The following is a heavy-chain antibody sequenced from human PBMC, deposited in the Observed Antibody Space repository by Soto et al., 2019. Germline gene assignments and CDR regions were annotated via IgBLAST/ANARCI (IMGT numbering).Heavy chain of an antibody. CDR3: AREYSSSWYYFDY. CDR2: IYYSGST. V-gene: IGHV4-31*03. D-gene: IGHD6-13*01. J-gene: IGHJ4*02. CDR1: GGSISGRGYY. Sequence: SETLCLTCTVSGGSISGRGYYWSWIRQHPGKGLEWIGYIYYSGSTYYNPSLKSRVTISVDTSKNQFSLKLSSVTAADTAVYYCAREYSSSWYYFDYWGQGTLVTVSS.